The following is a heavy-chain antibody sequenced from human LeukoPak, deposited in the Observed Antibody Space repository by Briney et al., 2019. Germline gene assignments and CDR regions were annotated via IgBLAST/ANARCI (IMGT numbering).Heavy chain of an antibody. CDR1: GFTFSSYA. CDR3: AKGRQYSFDYLIDY. Sequence: PGGSLRLSCAASGFTFSSYAMHWVRQAPGKGLEWVAVISFDGSTKYYADSVKGRLTLSRDNSKNTVYLQVDSLRTEDTAVYYCAKGRQYSFDYLIDYWGQGTLVTVSS. CDR2: ISFDGSTK. V-gene: IGHV3-30-3*01. D-gene: IGHD3-9*01. J-gene: IGHJ4*02.